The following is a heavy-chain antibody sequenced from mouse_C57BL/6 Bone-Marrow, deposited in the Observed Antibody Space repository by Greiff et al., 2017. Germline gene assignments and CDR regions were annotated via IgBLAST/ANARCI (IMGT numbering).Heavy chain of an antibody. CDR1: GYTFTSYW. Sequence: VQLQQSGAELAKPGASVKLSCKASGYTFTSYWMHWVKQRPGQGLEWIGYINPSSGYTKYNQKFKGKATLTADKSSSTAYMQLSSLTYEDSAVYYCARSRDGYQFAYWGQGTLVTVSA. V-gene: IGHV1-7*01. CDR3: ARSRDGYQFAY. J-gene: IGHJ3*01. CDR2: INPSSGYT. D-gene: IGHD2-3*01.